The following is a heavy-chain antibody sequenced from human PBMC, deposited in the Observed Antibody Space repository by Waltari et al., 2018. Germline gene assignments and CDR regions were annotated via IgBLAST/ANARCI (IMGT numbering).Heavy chain of an antibody. V-gene: IGHV3-30-3*01. CDR2: ISYDGSNK. J-gene: IGHJ4*02. D-gene: IGHD3-22*01. CDR3: ARRGDYDSSGYSFDY. CDR1: GFPFSSSA. Sequence: QVQLVASGGGVVQPGRSLRRSCAASGFPFSSSAIHGVRQAPGKGLEWVAVISYDGSNKYYADSVKGRFTISRDNSKNTLYLQMNSLRAEDTAVYYCARRGDYDSSGYSFDYWGQGTLVTVSS.